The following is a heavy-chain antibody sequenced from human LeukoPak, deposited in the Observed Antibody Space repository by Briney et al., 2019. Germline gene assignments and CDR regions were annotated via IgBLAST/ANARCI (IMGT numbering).Heavy chain of an antibody. CDR2: IYYSGST. D-gene: IGHD6-19*01. CDR1: GGSISSYY. CDR3: ARGGLNNYSSGWSDAFDI. J-gene: IGHJ3*02. V-gene: IGHV4-59*01. Sequence: SETLSLTCTVSGGSISSYYWSWIRQPPGKGLEWIGYIYYSGSTNYNPSLKSRVTISVDTSKNQFSLKLSSVTAADTAVYYCARGGLNNYSSGWSDAFDIWGQGTMVTVSS.